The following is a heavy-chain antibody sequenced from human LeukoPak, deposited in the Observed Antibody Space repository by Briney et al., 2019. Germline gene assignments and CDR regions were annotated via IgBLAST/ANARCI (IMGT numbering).Heavy chain of an antibody. J-gene: IGHJ4*02. D-gene: IGHD3-3*01. CDR2: IYHSGST. Sequence: PSETLSLTCTVSRYSISSDYYWGWIRRPPGKGLEWIGSIYHSGSTHYNPSLKSRVTISIDTSKNQFSLKLSSVTAADTAVYYCARVRAGDWSGDYTLFDYWGQGTLVTVSS. CDR3: ARVRAGDWSGDYTLFDY. V-gene: IGHV4-38-2*02. CDR1: RYSISSDYY.